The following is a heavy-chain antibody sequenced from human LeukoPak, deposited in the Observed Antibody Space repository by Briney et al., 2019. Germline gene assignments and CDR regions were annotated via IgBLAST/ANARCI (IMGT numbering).Heavy chain of an antibody. J-gene: IGHJ4*02. Sequence: VASVKVSCKAAGYTFTSYYLHWVRQAPGQGLEWMGIINPTAGTTTYAQKFQGRVTLTKDMSTSTVYMELSSLRSDDTAVYYCGRTRASGCCADFWGQGTLVTVSS. CDR2: INPTAGTT. D-gene: IGHD2-21*01. CDR3: GRTRASGCCADF. V-gene: IGHV1-46*01. CDR1: GYTFTSYY.